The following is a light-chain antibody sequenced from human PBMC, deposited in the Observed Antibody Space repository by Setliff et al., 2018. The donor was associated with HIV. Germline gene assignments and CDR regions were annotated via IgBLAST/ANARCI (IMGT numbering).Light chain of an antibody. V-gene: IGLV2-11*01. J-gene: IGLJ2*01. Sequence: QSALTQPRSVSGSPGQSVTISCTGTSSDVGGYNYASWYQQHPGKAPKFMIYDVSKRPSGVPDRFSGSKSGNTASLTISGLQAEDEADYYCCSYAGSYTWIFGGGTKVTVL. CDR1: SSDVGGYNY. CDR3: CSYAGSYTWI. CDR2: DVS.